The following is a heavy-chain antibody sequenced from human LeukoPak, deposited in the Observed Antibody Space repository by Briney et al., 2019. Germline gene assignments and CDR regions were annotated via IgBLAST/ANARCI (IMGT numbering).Heavy chain of an antibody. CDR3: AREVDSYGYYFDY. Sequence: GRSLRLSCAASGFTFSNYAMHWVRQAPGKGLEWVAVISYGGNNKYYADSVKGRFTISRDNSKNTLYLQMNSLRAEDTAVYYCAREVDSYGYYFDYWGQGTLVTVSS. CDR1: GFTFSNYA. V-gene: IGHV3-30-3*01. D-gene: IGHD5-18*01. CDR2: ISYGGNNK. J-gene: IGHJ4*02.